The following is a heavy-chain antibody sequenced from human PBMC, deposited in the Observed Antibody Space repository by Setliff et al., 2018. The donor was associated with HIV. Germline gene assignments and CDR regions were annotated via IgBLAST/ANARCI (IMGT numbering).Heavy chain of an antibody. CDR2: IYYSGST. Sequence: PSETLSLTCTVSGGSTSSSSNYWGWIRQPPGKGLEWIGYIYYSGSTNYNPSLKSRVTISVDMSKNQYSLKLSSVTAADTAVYYCARKATTYYYFYYLDVWGKGTTVTVSS. CDR3: ARKATTYYYFYYLDV. V-gene: IGHV4-61*05. J-gene: IGHJ6*03. CDR1: GGSTSSSSNY. D-gene: IGHD1-1*01.